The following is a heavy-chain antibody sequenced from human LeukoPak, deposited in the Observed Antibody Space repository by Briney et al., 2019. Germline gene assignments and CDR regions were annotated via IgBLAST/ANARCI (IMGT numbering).Heavy chain of an antibody. CDR1: GGSFSGYY. V-gene: IGHV4-34*01. CDR3: ASLYSSSWSRGAYFYYGMDV. D-gene: IGHD6-13*01. J-gene: IGHJ6*02. CDR2: INHSGST. Sequence: PSETLSLTCAVYGGSFSGYYWSWIRQPPGEGLEWIGEINHSGSTNYNPSLKSRVTISVDTSKNQFSLKLSSVTAADTAVYYCASLYSSSWSRGAYFYYGMDVWGQGTTVTVSS.